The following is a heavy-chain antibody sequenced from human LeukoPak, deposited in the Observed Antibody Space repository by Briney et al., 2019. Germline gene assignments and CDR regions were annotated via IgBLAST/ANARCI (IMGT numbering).Heavy chain of an antibody. Sequence: GGSLRLSCAHSGFTPTSYTMSWVRHAPGKGLEWVSPTSGGGSTYYADSVKGRFTISRDNSKNTLYLQMNSLRAEDTAVYYCAKASQYCSSTSCYLYFDYWGQGTLVTVSS. D-gene: IGHD2-2*01. CDR1: GFTPTSYT. CDR3: AKASQYCSSTSCYLYFDY. V-gene: IGHV3-23*01. CDR2: TSGGGST. J-gene: IGHJ4*02.